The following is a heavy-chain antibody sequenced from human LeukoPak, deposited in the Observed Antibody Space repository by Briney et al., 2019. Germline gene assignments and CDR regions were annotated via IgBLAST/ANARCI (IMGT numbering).Heavy chain of an antibody. CDR2: ISDDGSNK. V-gene: IGHV3-33*08. J-gene: IGHJ4*02. CDR3: ARENSGDSHFDY. CDR1: GFTFSSFG. D-gene: IGHD2-21*01. Sequence: GGSLRLSCAASGFTFSSFGMHWVRQAPGKGLEWLAVISDDGSNKYYADSVKGRFTISRDNSKNTLYLQMNSLRAEDTAVYYCARENSGDSHFDYWGQGTLVTVSS.